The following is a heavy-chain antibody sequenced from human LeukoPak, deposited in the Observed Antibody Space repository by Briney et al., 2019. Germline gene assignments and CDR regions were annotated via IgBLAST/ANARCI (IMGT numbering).Heavy chain of an antibody. CDR3: ARKIRIRYFDWGHDAFDI. V-gene: IGHV1-3*01. J-gene: IGHJ3*02. D-gene: IGHD3-9*01. CDR1: GYTFTSYA. Sequence: AASVKVSCKASGYTFTSYAMHWVRQAPGQRLEWMGWINAGNGNTKYSQKFQGRVTITRDTSASTAYMELSSLRSEDTAVYYCARKIRIRYFDWGHDAFDIWGQGTMVTVSS. CDR2: INAGNGNT.